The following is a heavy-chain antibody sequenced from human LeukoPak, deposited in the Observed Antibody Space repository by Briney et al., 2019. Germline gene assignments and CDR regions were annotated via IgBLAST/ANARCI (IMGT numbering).Heavy chain of an antibody. V-gene: IGHV5-51*01. CDR2: IYPGDSDT. CDR3: ARQLVDGDDAFDI. J-gene: IGHJ3*02. D-gene: IGHD7-27*01. Sequence: PGESLKISCQGSGYRFASYWIGWVRQMPGKGLEWMGSIYPGDSDTRYSPSFQGQVTISADKSISTAFLQWSGLKASDTAVYYCARQLVDGDDAFDIWGQGTVVTVSS. CDR1: GYRFASYW.